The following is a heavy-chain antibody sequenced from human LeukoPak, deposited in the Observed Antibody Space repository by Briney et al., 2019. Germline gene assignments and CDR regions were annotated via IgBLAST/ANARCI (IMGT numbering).Heavy chain of an antibody. CDR3: ARGLAVAAMGDY. Sequence: GGSLRLSCAASGFTFSSYSMNWVRQAPGKGLEWVSSISSSSSYIYYADSVKGRFTISRDNAKNSLYMQMNSLRAEDTAVYYCARGLAVAAMGDYWGQGTLVTVSS. CDR2: ISSSSSYI. V-gene: IGHV3-21*01. CDR1: GFTFSSYS. D-gene: IGHD6-19*01. J-gene: IGHJ4*02.